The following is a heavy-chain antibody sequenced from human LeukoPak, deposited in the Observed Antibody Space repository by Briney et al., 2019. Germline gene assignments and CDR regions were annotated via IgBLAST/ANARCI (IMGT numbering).Heavy chain of an antibody. J-gene: IGHJ2*01. CDR1: GGTFSSYT. CDR3: ARVGCLSSTGCSSYYWYFDL. D-gene: IGHD2-2*01. Sequence: SVKVSCKASGGTFSSYTISWVRQAPGQGLEWMGRIIPILGIANYAQKFQGRVTITADKSTSTAYMELSSLRSEDTAVYYCARVGCLSSTGCSSYYWYFDLWGRGTLVTVSS. V-gene: IGHV1-69*02. CDR2: IIPILGIA.